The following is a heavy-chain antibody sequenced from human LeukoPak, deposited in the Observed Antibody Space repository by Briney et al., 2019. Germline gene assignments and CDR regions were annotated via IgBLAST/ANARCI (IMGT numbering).Heavy chain of an antibody. CDR1: GFTFSSYD. D-gene: IGHD3-22*01. J-gene: IGHJ1*01. CDR2: ISFDGSNK. V-gene: IGHV3-30*18. CDR3: AKGKYYYDSGAYYYGSFQH. Sequence: GGSLRLSCAASGFTFSSYDMHWVRQAPGKGLEWVAVISFDGSNKYFADSVKGRSTISKDNSKNTLFLHMSSLRADDTAVYYCAKGKYYYDSGAYYYGSFQHWGQGTLVTVSS.